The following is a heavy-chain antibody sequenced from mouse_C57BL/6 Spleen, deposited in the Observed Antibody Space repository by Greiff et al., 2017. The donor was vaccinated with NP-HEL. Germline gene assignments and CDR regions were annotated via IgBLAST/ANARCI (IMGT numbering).Heavy chain of an antibody. V-gene: IGHV14-4*01. D-gene: IGHD2-1*01. CDR1: GFNITDDY. J-gene: IGHJ1*03. CDR2: IDPENGDT. Sequence: EVQLQQSGAELVRPGASVKLSCTASGFNITDDYMHWVKQRPEQGLEWIGWIDPENGDTEYASKFQGKATITVDTSSSTAYLQLSSLTSEDTAVYYCTSGGGNSYWYFDVWGTGTTVTVSS. CDR3: TSGGGNSYWYFDV.